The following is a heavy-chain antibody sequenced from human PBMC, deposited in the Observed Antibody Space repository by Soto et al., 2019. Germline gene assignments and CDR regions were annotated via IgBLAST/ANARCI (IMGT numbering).Heavy chain of an antibody. CDR2: IYRSGTT. V-gene: IGHV4-4*02. Sequence: QVQLQESGPGLVKPSGTLSLACAVFGASISDDNWWSWVRQPPGKGLEWIGEIYRSGTTNYNSSLESRVTISMDKSRNQISLKLRSVAAADSAIYYCARHVGVPGTRGFDYWGQGTLVTVSS. CDR1: GASISDDNW. J-gene: IGHJ4*02. D-gene: IGHD6-19*01. CDR3: ARHVGVPGTRGFDY.